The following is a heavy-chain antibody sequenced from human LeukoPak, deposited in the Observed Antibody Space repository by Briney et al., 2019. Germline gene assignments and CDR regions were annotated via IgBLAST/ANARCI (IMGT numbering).Heavy chain of an antibody. J-gene: IGHJ4*02. Sequence: PGGSLRLSCAASGFTFSTYSMNWVRQAPGKGLEWVSYISSGSNTIYYADSVKGRFTISRDNAKNSLYLQMNSLRAEDTAVYYCATYWNYSYWGQGTLVTVSS. V-gene: IGHV3-48*01. CDR2: ISSGSNTI. CDR3: ATYWNYSY. D-gene: IGHD1-7*01. CDR1: GFTFSTYS.